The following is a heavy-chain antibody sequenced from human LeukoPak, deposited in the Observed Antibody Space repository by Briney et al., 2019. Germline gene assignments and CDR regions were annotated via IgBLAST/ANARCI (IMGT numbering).Heavy chain of an antibody. CDR1: GFTFTTYS. Sequence: GGSLRLSCEASGFTFTTYSMTWVRQAPGKGLEWVSIISSGSSAIFSADALKGRFTISRDNSKNTLYLQMNSLRAEDTAVYYCAKDDNYIRFLSWGQGTLVTVSS. V-gene: IGHV3-21*04. CDR2: ISSGSSAI. D-gene: IGHD3-16*01. J-gene: IGHJ5*02. CDR3: AKDDNYIRFLS.